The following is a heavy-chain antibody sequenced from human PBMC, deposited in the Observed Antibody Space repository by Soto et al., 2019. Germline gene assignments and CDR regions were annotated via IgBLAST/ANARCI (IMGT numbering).Heavy chain of an antibody. D-gene: IGHD6-6*01. V-gene: IGHV4-59*01. J-gene: IGHJ6*02. CDR2: IYYSGST. CDR1: GGSISSYY. Sequence: QVQLQESGPGLVKPSETLSLTCTVSGGSISSYYWSWIRQPPGKGLEWIGYIYYSGSTNYNPSLKSRVTISVDTSKNQFSLKLSSVTAADTAVYYCARDTYGSSFPPFYYYYGMDVRGQGTTVTVSS. CDR3: ARDTYGSSFPPFYYYYGMDV.